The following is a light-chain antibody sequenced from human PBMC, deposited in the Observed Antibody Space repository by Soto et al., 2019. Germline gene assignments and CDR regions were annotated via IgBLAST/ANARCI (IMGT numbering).Light chain of an antibody. Sequence: EIMSTQSPATLSLSPGERTTLSCRASQSVRSYLAWYQQKPGQAPRLLIYDASNRVIGIPARFSGSGSGANFTLTISSLEPEDSAIYYCQQRSNWPWTFGQGTKVDIK. CDR1: QSVRSY. V-gene: IGKV3-11*01. CDR2: DAS. CDR3: QQRSNWPWT. J-gene: IGKJ1*01.